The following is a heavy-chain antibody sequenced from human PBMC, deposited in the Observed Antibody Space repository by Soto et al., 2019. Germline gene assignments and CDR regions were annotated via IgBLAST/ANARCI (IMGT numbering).Heavy chain of an antibody. CDR2: IKPDGSEK. J-gene: IGHJ3*02. CDR1: GFTFTNYW. Sequence: GGSLRLSCAASGFTFTNYWMSWVRQAPGKGLEWVANIKPDGSEKFYVDSLKGRFTMSRDNAKNSLYLQMNGLRADDTAVYCCARGNYYDTSGPFSDAFDIWGQGTMVT. D-gene: IGHD3-22*01. V-gene: IGHV3-7*04. CDR3: ARGNYYDTSGPFSDAFDI.